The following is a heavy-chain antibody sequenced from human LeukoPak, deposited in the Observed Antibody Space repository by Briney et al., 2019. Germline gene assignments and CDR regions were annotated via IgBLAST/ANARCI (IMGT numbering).Heavy chain of an antibody. CDR3: ARHTVTTFSDWFDP. J-gene: IGHJ5*02. V-gene: IGHV3-30*02. CDR2: IRYDESTK. CDR1: GFTFSRYG. Sequence: PGGSLRLSCAASGFTFSRYGMHWVRQAPGKGLEWVAFIRYDESTKYYADSVKGRFTISRDNAKNSLYLQMNSLRAEDTAVYYCARHTVTTFSDWFDPWGQGTLVTVSS. D-gene: IGHD4-17*01.